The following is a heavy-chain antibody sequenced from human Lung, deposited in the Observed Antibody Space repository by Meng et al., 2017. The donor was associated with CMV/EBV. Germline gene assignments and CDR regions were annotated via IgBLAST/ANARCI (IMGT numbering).Heavy chain of an antibody. CDR2: INPKSGGT. J-gene: IGHJ6*02. CDR1: GYTFSGYF. CDR3: ARVLVMMYVDHYNIMDV. V-gene: IGHV1-2*02. D-gene: IGHD2-8*01. Sequence: ASVXVSCKASGYTFSGYFMYWVRQAPGQGLEWMGWINPKSGGTNYAQRFQGRVTMTRDTSTGTAYMELTRLRSDDTAVYYCARVLVMMYVDHYNIMDVWGQGTTVTFSS.